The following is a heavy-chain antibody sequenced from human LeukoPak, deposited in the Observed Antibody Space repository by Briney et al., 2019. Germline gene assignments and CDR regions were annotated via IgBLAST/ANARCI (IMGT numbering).Heavy chain of an antibody. CDR1: GFTFSSYW. CDR2: IKQDGSEK. V-gene: IGHV3-7*01. CDR3: AREVVPSRGGNFDY. Sequence: TGGSLRLSCAASGFTFSSYWMSWVRQAPGKGLEWVANIKQDGSEKYYVDSVKGRFTISRDNAKNSLYLQMNSLRAEDTAVYHCAREVVPSRGGNFDYWGQGTLAAVSS. J-gene: IGHJ4*02. D-gene: IGHD2-2*01.